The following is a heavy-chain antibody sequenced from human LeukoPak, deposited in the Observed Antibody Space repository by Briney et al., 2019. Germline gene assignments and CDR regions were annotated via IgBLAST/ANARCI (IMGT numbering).Heavy chain of an antibody. D-gene: IGHD5-24*01. CDR1: GYTFTGYY. J-gene: IGHJ4*02. V-gene: IGHV1-2*06. CDR3: AGEGRDGYNLPTDY. Sequence: ASVKVSCKASGYTFTGYYMHWVRQAPGQGLEWMGRINPNSGGTNYAQKFQGRVTMTRYTSISTAYMELSRLRSDDTAVYYCAGEGRDGYNLPTDYWGQGTLVTVSS. CDR2: INPNSGGT.